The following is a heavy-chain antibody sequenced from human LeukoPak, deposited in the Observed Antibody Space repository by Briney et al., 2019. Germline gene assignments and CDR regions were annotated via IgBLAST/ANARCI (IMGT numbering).Heavy chain of an antibody. Sequence: SETLSLTCTVSGGSISSYYWSWIRQPAGKGLEWIGRIYTSGSTNYNPSLKSRVTMSVDTSKNQFSLKLSSVTAADTAVYYCARSDSSSWYSVWFDPWGQGTLVTISS. J-gene: IGHJ5*02. V-gene: IGHV4-4*07. CDR1: GGSISSYY. CDR2: IYTSGST. D-gene: IGHD6-13*01. CDR3: ARSDSSSWYSVWFDP.